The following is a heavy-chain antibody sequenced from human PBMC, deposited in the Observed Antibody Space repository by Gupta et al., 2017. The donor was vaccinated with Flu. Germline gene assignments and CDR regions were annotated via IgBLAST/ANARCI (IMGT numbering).Heavy chain of an antibody. CDR1: GFTFNKYA. CDR3: ARDGWAGTTGFYYYYYMDV. Sequence: QVQLVESGGGVVQPGRSLRLSCAASGFTFNKYAMYWVRQAPGKGLEWVAVISYDGSNKSYADSVKGRFTFSRDNSKNTLYLQVNSLRAEDTGVYYCARDGWAGTTGFYYYYYMDVWGKGTTVIVSS. V-gene: IGHV3-30*04. CDR2: ISYDGSNK. D-gene: IGHD1-7*01. J-gene: IGHJ6*03.